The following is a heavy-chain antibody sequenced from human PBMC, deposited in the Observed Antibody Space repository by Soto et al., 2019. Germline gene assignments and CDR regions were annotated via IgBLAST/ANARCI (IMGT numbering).Heavy chain of an antibody. D-gene: IGHD2-15*01. V-gene: IGHV3-23*01. CDR3: AKPDKEAPEIEIRDIVVVVAAKGAGNDYYYGMDV. J-gene: IGHJ6*02. CDR2: ISGSGGTT. CDR1: GFTFSSYA. Sequence: PGGSLRLSCAASGFTFSSYAMSWVRQAPGKGLEWVSAISGSGGTTYYADSVKGRFTISRDNSKNTLYLQMNSLRAEDTAVYYCAKPDKEAPEIEIRDIVVVVAAKGAGNDYYYGMDVWGQGTTVTVSS.